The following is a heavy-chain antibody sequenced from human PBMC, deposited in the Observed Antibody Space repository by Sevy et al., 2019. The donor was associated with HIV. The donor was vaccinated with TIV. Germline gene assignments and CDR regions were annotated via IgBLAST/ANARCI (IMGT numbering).Heavy chain of an antibody. J-gene: IGHJ3*02. V-gene: IGHV3-9*01. Sequence: GGSLRLSCAASGFTFDDYAMHWVRQAPGKGLEWVSGISWNSGSIGYADSVKGRFTISRDNAKNSLYLQMNSLRAEDTALYYCAKDERSSIAARGLGAFDIWGQGTMVTVSS. CDR1: GFTFDDYA. CDR2: ISWNSGSI. CDR3: AKDERSSIAARGLGAFDI. D-gene: IGHD6-6*01.